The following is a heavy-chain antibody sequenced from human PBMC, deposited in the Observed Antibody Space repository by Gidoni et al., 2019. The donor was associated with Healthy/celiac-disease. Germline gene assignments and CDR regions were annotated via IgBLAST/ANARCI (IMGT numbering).Heavy chain of an antibody. J-gene: IGHJ4*02. CDR2: ISWDGGST. CDR3: AKGNQYTKAFDY. D-gene: IGHD1-1*01. Sequence: EVQLVESGGVVVQPGGSLRLSCAASGFTFDDYTMHWVRQAPGKGLEWVSLISWDGGSTYYADSVKGRFTISRDNSKNSLYLQMNSLRTEDTALYYCAKGNQYTKAFDYWGQGTLVTVSS. V-gene: IGHV3-43*01. CDR1: GFTFDDYT.